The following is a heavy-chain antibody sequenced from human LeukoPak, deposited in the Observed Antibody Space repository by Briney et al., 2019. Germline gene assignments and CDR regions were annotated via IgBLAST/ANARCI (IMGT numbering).Heavy chain of an antibody. CDR2: ISPSGGGT. V-gene: IGHV3-23*01. D-gene: IGHD6-13*01. CDR3: AREPTYTSSWYSTCDS. J-gene: IGHJ5*01. Sequence: GGSLRLSCAASGFTFSSYGMNWVRQAPGKGLEWISGISPSGGGTYYADFVKGRFTISRDNAKNSLYLQMNSLRADDTAVYYCAREPTYTSSWYSTCDSWGQGTLVTVSS. CDR1: GFTFSSYG.